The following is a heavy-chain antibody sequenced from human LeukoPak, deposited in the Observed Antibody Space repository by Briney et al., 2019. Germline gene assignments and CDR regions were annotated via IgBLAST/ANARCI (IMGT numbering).Heavy chain of an antibody. CDR3: ARENYYDSSGYLFDY. D-gene: IGHD3-22*01. Sequence: SETLSLTCTVSGGSISSGSYYWSWIRQPAGKGLEWIGRIYTSGSTNYNPSLKSRVTISVDTSKNQFSLKLSSVTAADTAAYYCARENYYDSSGYLFDYWGQGTLVTVSS. J-gene: IGHJ4*02. V-gene: IGHV4-61*02. CDR1: GGSISSGSYY. CDR2: IYTSGST.